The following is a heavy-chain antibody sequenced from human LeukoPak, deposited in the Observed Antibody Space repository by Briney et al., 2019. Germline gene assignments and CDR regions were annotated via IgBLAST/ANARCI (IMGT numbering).Heavy chain of an antibody. CDR3: ATRIAPAGSKENWFDP. J-gene: IGHJ5*02. D-gene: IGHD6-13*01. CDR2: INHSGST. CDR1: GGSFSGYC. V-gene: IGHV4-34*01. Sequence: SETLSLTCAVYGGSFSGYCWSWIRQPPGKGLEWIGEINHSGSTNYNPSLKSRVTISVDTSKNQFSLKLSSVTAADTAVYYCATRIAPAGSKENWFDPWGQGTLFTVSS.